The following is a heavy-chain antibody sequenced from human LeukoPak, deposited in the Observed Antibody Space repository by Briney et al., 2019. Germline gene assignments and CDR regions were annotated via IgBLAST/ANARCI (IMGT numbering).Heavy chain of an antibody. D-gene: IGHD3-9*01. J-gene: IGHJ3*01. CDR2: INWNGDSI. CDR3: ARVPYFDILTGYYVGSFDL. V-gene: IGHV3-20*01. Sequence: PGGSLRLSCEASGFTFEDYGMNWVRQVPGKGLEWVSGINWNGDSIGYAESVRGRFTISRDNAKNSLYLQMHTLRDEDTAMYHCARVPYFDILTGYYVGSFDLWGQGTMVTVSS. CDR1: GFTFEDYG.